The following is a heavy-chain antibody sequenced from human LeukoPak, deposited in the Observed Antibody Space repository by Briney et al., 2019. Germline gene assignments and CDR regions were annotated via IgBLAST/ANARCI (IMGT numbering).Heavy chain of an antibody. Sequence: SETLSLICTVSGGSISSSSYYWGWIRQPPGKGLEWIGSIYYSGSTYYNPSLKSRVTISVDTSKNQFSLKLSSVTAADTAVYYCARFASSWTSLDYWGQGTLITVSS. CDR3: ARFASSWTSLDY. D-gene: IGHD6-13*01. V-gene: IGHV4-39*07. CDR2: IYYSGST. J-gene: IGHJ4*02. CDR1: GGSISSSSYY.